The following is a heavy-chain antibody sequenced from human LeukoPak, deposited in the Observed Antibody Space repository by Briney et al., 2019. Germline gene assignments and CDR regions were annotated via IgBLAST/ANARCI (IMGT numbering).Heavy chain of an antibody. Sequence: ASVKVSCKASGYTFTSYGVSWVRQAPGQGLEWMGWISAYNGNTNYAQKLQGRVTMTTDTSTSTAYMELRSLRSDDTAVYYCARWGTSYYYYYYYMDVWGKGTTVTVSS. J-gene: IGHJ6*03. CDR1: GYTFTSYG. CDR3: ARWGTSYYYYYYYMDV. D-gene: IGHD3-16*01. CDR2: ISAYNGNT. V-gene: IGHV1-18*01.